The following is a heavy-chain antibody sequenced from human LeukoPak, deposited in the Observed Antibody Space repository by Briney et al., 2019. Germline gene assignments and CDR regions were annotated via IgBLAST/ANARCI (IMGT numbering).Heavy chain of an antibody. CDR3: ARYGGSYLDY. J-gene: IGHJ4*02. Sequence: PGGSLRLSCAASGFTFTSHWMAWVRQAPGKGLERVANIHQDGSQEYYVDSVKGRFTLSRDNARNSLYLQMNSLRAEDTAVYYCARYGGSYLDYWGQGTLVTVSS. CDR1: GFTFTSHW. V-gene: IGHV3-7*01. CDR2: IHQDGSQE. D-gene: IGHD1-26*01.